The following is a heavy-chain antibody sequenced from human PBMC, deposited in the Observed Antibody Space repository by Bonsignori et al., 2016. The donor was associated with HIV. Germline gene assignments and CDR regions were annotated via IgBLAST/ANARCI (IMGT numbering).Heavy chain of an antibody. D-gene: IGHD2-2*01. V-gene: IGHV4-59*01. Sequence: WIRQPPGKGLEWIGYVSYSGTTDYNPSLRSRVTMSVDTPKNLFSLTLSSVTAADTAVYYCAREGLFCRGTNCHYYMDVWGKGTTVTVSS. CDR2: VSYSGTT. J-gene: IGHJ6*03. CDR3: AREGLFCRGTNCHYYMDV.